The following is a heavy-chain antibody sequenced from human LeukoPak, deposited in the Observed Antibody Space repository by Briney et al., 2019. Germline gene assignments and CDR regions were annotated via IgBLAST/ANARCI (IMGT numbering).Heavy chain of an antibody. CDR3: AKKMRRDYYDSSGYYYGEEAA. J-gene: IGHJ5*02. D-gene: IGHD3-22*01. V-gene: IGHV3-48*04. Sequence: GGSLRLSCAASGFTFSRYWMSWVRQAPGKGLEWVSYISSSGSTIYYADSVKGRFTISRDNAKNSLYLQMNSLRAEDTAVYYCAKKMRRDYYDSSGYYYGEEAAWGQGTLVTVSS. CDR2: ISSSGSTI. CDR1: GFTFSRYW.